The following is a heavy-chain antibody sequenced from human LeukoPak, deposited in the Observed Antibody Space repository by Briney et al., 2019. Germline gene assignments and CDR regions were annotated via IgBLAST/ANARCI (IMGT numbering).Heavy chain of an antibody. J-gene: IGHJ4*02. Sequence: PGGSLRLSCAASGFTFSSYGMRWVRQAPGKGLEWVAVISYDGSIEYYADSVKGRFSISGDNSKNTLYLQMNSLRAEDTALYDCAKGISSGYFDYWGQGTLVTVSS. V-gene: IGHV3-30*18. CDR2: ISYDGSIE. CDR1: GFTFSSYG. CDR3: AKGISSGYFDY. D-gene: IGHD3-22*01.